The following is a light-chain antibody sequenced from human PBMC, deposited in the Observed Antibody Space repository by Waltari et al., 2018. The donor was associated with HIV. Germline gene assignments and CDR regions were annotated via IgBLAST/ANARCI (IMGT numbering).Light chain of an antibody. CDR3: CSYAGSYTYV. CDR2: DVS. CDR1: SSDVGGYNY. Sequence: QSALTQPRSVSGSPGQSVTLSCTGTSSDVGGYNYFSWYQQHPGKAPKLVIYDVSKRPSGVPDRFSGSKSANTASLTISGLQAEDEADYYCCSYAGSYTYVFGTGTKVTVL. J-gene: IGLJ1*01. V-gene: IGLV2-11*01.